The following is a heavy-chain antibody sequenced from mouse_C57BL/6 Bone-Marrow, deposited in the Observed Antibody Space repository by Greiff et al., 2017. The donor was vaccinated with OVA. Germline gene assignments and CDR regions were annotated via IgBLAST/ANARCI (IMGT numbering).Heavy chain of an antibody. V-gene: IGHV1-81*01. CDR1: GYTFTSYG. CDR3: ARGYWDYFDY. Sequence: QVQLKQSGAELARPGASVKLSCKASGYTFTSYGISWVKQRTGQGLEWIGEIYPRSGNTYYNEKFKGKATLTADKSSSTAYMELRSLTSEDSAVDFCARGYWDYFDYWGQGTTLTVSS. J-gene: IGHJ2*01. D-gene: IGHD4-1*01. CDR2: IYPRSGNT.